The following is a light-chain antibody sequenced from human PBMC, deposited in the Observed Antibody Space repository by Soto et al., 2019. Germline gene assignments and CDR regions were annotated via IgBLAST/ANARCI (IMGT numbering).Light chain of an antibody. V-gene: IGKV1-33*01. J-gene: IGKJ4*01. Sequence: DIQMTQSPSSLSASLGDRVTITCQASQDISNYLNWYQQKPGEAPKLLISDGSNLETGVPSRFSGSGSGTHFTFTISSLQPEDFATYHCQQYEKVGLTFGGGTKVEIK. CDR3: QQYEKVGLT. CDR2: DGS. CDR1: QDISNY.